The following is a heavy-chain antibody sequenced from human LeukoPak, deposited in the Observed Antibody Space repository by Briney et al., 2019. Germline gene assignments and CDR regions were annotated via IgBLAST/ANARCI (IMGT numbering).Heavy chain of an antibody. J-gene: IGHJ4*02. Sequence: GRSLRLSCAASGFTFSSHSMNWVRQAPGKGLEWVSAISGSGGSTYYADSVKGRFTISRDNSKNTLYLQMNSLRAEDTAVYYCAKWLHRAVDYWGQGTLVTVSS. V-gene: IGHV3-23*01. CDR1: GFTFSSHS. CDR3: AKWLHRAVDY. D-gene: IGHD5-24*01. CDR2: ISGSGGST.